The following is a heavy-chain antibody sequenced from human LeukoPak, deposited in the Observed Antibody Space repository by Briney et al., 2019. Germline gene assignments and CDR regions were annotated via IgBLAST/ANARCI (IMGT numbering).Heavy chain of an antibody. D-gene: IGHD1-26*01. V-gene: IGHV3-48*03. CDR1: GFIFSSYE. Sequence: TGGSLRLSCAASGFIFSSYEMKWVRQAPGKDLEWLSYIDSIGSTRYYADSVKGRFTTSRDNAKNSVYLHMNSLRVEDTAVYYCARVGLNSALFEYWGQGTLVTVSS. CDR2: IDSIGSTR. CDR3: ARVGLNSALFEY. J-gene: IGHJ4*02.